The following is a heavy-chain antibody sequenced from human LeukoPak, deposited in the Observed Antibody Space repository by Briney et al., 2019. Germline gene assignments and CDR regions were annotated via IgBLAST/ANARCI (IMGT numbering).Heavy chain of an antibody. CDR3: ARGSGWLYYFDY. Sequence: GGSLRLSCAASGFTFSSYWMPWLRQAPGKGLVWVSRINSDGSSTTYADSVKGRFTISRDNAKNTLYLQMNSLRAEDTAVYFCARGSGWLYYFDYWGQGTLVTVSS. D-gene: IGHD6-19*01. CDR2: INSDGSST. J-gene: IGHJ4*02. V-gene: IGHV3-74*01. CDR1: GFTFSSYW.